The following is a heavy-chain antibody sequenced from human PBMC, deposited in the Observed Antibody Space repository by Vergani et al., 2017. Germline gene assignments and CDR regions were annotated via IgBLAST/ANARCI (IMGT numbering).Heavy chain of an antibody. V-gene: IGHV4-39*01. D-gene: IGHD6-19*01. CDR2: IYYSGLT. CDR3: ARQRPGSGWSPGDFDD. Sequence: QLQLQQSGPGLVKPSETLFLTCTVSADSISSGSYYWGWIRQPPGKSLEWIVSIYYSGLTYYNPSLKSRVAISVDTSKNQLSLKVTSVTAADTAVYFCARQRPGSGWSPGDFDDWGQGILVTVSS. CDR1: ADSISSGSYY. J-gene: IGHJ4*02.